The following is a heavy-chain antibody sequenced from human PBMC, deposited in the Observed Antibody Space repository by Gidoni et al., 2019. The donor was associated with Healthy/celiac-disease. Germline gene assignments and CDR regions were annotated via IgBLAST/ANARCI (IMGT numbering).Heavy chain of an antibody. J-gene: IGHJ5*02. CDR3: ARGSRYYGSGSGDNWFDP. CDR2: INSEGSST. Sequence: EVQLVESGGGLVQPGGSLRLACAAAGFTCSSYWMHWVRQAPGKGLVWVSRINSEGSSTSYADSVKGRFTISRDNAKNTLYLQMNSLRAEDTAVYYCARGSRYYGSGSGDNWFDPWGQGTLVTVSS. D-gene: IGHD3-10*01. CDR1: GFTCSSYW. V-gene: IGHV3-74*01.